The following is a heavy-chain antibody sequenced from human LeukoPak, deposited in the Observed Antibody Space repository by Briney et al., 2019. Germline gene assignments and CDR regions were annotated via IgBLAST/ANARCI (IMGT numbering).Heavy chain of an antibody. D-gene: IGHD1-26*01. Sequence: PSETLSLTCTVSGGSISSGGYYWSWIRQPPGKGLEWIGEINHSGSTNYNPSLKSRVTISVDTSKNQFSLKLSSVTAADTAVYYCARGRSVGGSYPQFYYYYGMDVWGQGTTVTVSS. CDR2: INHSGST. J-gene: IGHJ6*02. CDR1: GGSISSGGYY. CDR3: ARGRSVGGSYPQFYYYYGMDV. V-gene: IGHV4-39*07.